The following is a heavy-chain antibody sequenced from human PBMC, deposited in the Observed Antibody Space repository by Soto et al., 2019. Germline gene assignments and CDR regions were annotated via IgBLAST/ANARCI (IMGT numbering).Heavy chain of an antibody. Sequence: EVQLLESGGGLVQPGGSLRLSCAASGFTFSSYAMSWVRQAPGKGLEWVSAISGSGGSTYYADSVKGRFTISRDNSKNTLYLQMNSLRAEDTSVYYCAKDLSTYGDPGSYWYFDLWGPGNLVTVSS. V-gene: IGHV3-23*01. CDR3: AKDLSTYGDPGSYWYFDL. D-gene: IGHD4-17*01. CDR1: GFTFSSYA. CDR2: ISGSGGST. J-gene: IGHJ2*01.